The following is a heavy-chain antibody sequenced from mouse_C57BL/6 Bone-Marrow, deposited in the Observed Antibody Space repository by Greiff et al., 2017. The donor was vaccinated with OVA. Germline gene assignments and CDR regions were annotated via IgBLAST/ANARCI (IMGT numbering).Heavy chain of an antibody. V-gene: IGHV1-26*01. CDR2: INPNNGGT. CDR1: GYTFTDYY. J-gene: IGHJ4*01. Sequence: EVKVVESGGDLVKPGASVKISCKASGYTFTDYYMNWVKQSHGKSLEWIGDINPNNGGTSYNQKFKGKATLTVDKSSSTAYMELRSLTSEDSAVYYCARRGYYAMDYWGQGTSVTVSS. CDR3: ARRGYYAMDY.